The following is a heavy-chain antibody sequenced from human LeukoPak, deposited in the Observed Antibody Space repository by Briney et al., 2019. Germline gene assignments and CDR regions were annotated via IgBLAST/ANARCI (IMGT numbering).Heavy chain of an antibody. D-gene: IGHD6-13*01. CDR3: ARDVIAAASYYYYGMDV. CDR2: ISSSSSYT. Sequence: GGSLRLSCAASGFTFSDYYMSWIRQAPRKGLEWVSYISSSSSYTNYADSVKGRFTISRDNAKNSLYLQMNSLRAEDTAVYYCARDVIAAASYYYYGMDVWGQGTTVTVSS. V-gene: IGHV3-11*05. CDR1: GFTFSDYY. J-gene: IGHJ6*02.